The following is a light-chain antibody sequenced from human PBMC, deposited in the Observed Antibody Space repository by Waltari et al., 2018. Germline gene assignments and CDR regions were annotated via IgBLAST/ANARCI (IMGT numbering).Light chain of an antibody. CDR3: MQVLQTPRT. Sequence: EIVMTQSPLSLPVTPGEPASISCRSSQSLLDSNGKNYLDWYLQRPGQSPQLLFYLGSSRAPGVPDRFSGSGSGTDFTLKISRVESEDVGVYYCMQVLQTPRTFGQGTKLEIK. J-gene: IGKJ2*01. V-gene: IGKV2-28*01. CDR1: QSLLDSNGKNY. CDR2: LGS.